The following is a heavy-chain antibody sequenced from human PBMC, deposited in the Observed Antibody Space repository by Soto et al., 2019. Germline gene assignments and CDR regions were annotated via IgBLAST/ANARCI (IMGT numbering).Heavy chain of an antibody. CDR2: VSASGLNT. CDR1: GFTFSTYA. J-gene: IGHJ4*02. V-gene: IGHV3-23*01. Sequence: EVQLLESGGKLVQPGGSLTLSCAASGFTFSTYAMAWVRQAPGKGLEWVSGVSASGLNTDYADPVKGRFYISRDNSKASGSLHMHRLRAEDASVYYCAKDRPRRTSGDFFEYWGQGTPVTVSS. CDR3: AKDRPRRTSGDFFEY.